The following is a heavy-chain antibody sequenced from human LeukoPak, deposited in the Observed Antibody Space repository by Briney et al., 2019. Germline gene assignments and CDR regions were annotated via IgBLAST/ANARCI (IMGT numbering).Heavy chain of an antibody. CDR3: ARETFNSGTGN. J-gene: IGHJ4*02. V-gene: IGHV3-48*03. CDR2: ISSSGSTI. D-gene: IGHD3-10*01. Sequence: GGSLRLSCAASGFTFSSYEMNWVRQAPGKGLEWVSYISSSGSTIYYADSVKGRFTISRDNAKNSLYLQMNSLRAEDTAVYYCARETFNSGTGNWGQGTLVTVSS. CDR1: GFTFSSYE.